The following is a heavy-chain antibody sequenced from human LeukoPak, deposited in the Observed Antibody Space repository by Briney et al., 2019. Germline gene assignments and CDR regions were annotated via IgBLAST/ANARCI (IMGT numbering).Heavy chain of an antibody. Sequence: GGSLRLSCSASGFTFINYSMNWVRQAPGRGLEGVSYINCRGTTMYYADSVRGRFTISRDNAKNSLYLQMNSLTAEDTAVYYCARDYTYWSGSRCYDRFDYWGQGIRVTVSS. J-gene: IGHJ4*02. CDR3: ARDYTYWSGSRCYDRFDY. CDR1: GFTFINYS. V-gene: IGHV3-48*04. CDR2: INCRGTTM. D-gene: IGHD2-15*01.